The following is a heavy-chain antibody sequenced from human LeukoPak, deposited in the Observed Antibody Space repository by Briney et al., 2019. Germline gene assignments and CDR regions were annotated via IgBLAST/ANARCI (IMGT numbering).Heavy chain of an antibody. D-gene: IGHD4-11*01. CDR1: GFTFSSYW. J-gene: IGHJ4*02. CDR2: IRQDGSEK. CDR3: AKAYDDYTPPDFDY. V-gene: IGHV3-7*03. Sequence: PGGSLRLSCAASGFTFSSYWMSWVRRAPGKGLEWVANIRQDGSEKYHVDSVKGRFTISRDNAKNSLYLQMNSLRAEDTAVYYCAKAYDDYTPPDFDYWGQGTLVTVSS.